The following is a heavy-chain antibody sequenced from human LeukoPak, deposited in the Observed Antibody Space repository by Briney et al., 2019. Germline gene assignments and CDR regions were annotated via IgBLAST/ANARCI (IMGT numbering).Heavy chain of an antibody. CDR1: GGSISSSSYY. Sequence: SETLSLTCTVSGGSISSSSYYWGWIRQPPGKGLEWIGSIYYSGSTYYNPSLKSRVTISVDTSKNQFSLKLSSVTAADTAVYYCARHPAMVRGVIIPGDAFDIWGQGTMVTVSS. D-gene: IGHD3-10*01. J-gene: IGHJ3*02. CDR3: ARHPAMVRGVIIPGDAFDI. CDR2: IYYSGST. V-gene: IGHV4-39*01.